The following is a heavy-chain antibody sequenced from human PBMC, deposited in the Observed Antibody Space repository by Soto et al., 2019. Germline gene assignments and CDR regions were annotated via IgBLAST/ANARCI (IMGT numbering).Heavy chain of an antibody. D-gene: IGHD2-2*01. CDR2: INPLSGIP. J-gene: IGHJ4*02. Sequence: QVQLVQSGAEVKKPESSVKVSCKTSGGTFVRHVISWVRQAPGQGPEWMGKINPLSGIPNYGQKFQHRVTFAADTYSSTAYKELSSLSSDDTAVYYCAAPACAATWCSPSHNLDHWGQGTLVTVSS. CDR3: AAPACAATWCSPSHNLDH. V-gene: IGHV1-69*09. CDR1: GGTFVRHV.